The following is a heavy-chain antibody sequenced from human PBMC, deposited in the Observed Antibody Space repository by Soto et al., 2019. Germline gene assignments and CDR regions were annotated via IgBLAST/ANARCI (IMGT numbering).Heavy chain of an antibody. J-gene: IGHJ6*02. CDR1: GYSFTSDW. D-gene: IGHD2-2*02. V-gene: IGHV5-10-1*01. CDR3: ARHRPIPRPSYYYYYGMDV. CDR2: IDPSDSYT. Sequence: GESLKISCKGSGYSFTSDWLRWVRHIPGKXLEWMGRIDPSDSYTNYSPSFQGHVTISADKSISTAYLQWSSLKASDTAMYYCARHRPIPRPSYYYYYGMDVWGQGTTVTVSS.